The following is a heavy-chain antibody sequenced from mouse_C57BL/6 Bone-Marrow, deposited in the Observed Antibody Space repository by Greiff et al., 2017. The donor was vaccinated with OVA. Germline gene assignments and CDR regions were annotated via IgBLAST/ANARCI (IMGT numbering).Heavy chain of an antibody. CDR3: ARDSYDGYYYAMDY. D-gene: IGHD2-3*01. J-gene: IGHJ4*01. V-gene: IGHV5-4*01. Sequence: DVMLVESGGGLVKPGGSLKLSCAASGFTFSSYAMSWVRQTPEKRLEWVATISDGGSYTYYPDNVKGRFTISRDNAKNNLYLQMSHLKSEDTAMYYCARDSYDGYYYAMDYWGQGTSVTVSS. CDR1: GFTFSSYA. CDR2: ISDGGSYT.